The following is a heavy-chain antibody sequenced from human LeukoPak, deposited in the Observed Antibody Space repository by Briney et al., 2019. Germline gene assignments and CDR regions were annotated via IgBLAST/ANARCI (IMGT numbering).Heavy chain of an antibody. V-gene: IGHV1-8*01. J-gene: IGHJ4*02. CDR1: GYTFTSYD. CDR3: ARGPSDFWSGYYFGY. CDR2: MNPNSGNT. D-gene: IGHD3-3*01. Sequence: ASVKVSCKASGYTFTSYDINWVRQATGQGLEWMGWMNPNSGNTGCAQKFQGRVTMTRNTSISTAYMELSSLRSEDTAVYYCARGPSDFWSGYYFGYWGQGTLVTVSS.